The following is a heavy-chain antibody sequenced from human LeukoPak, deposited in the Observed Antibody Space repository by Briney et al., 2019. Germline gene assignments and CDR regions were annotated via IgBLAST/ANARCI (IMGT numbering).Heavy chain of an antibody. CDR3: ASARPTSSWTAFDI. CDR1: GFTFSSDV. J-gene: IGHJ3*02. CDR2: IWFDGNNK. Sequence: GRSLRLSCAASGFTFSSDVMHWVRQAPGKGLEWGTIIWFDGNNKYYADSVKGRFTISRDNSKNTPYLQMNSLRAEDTAVYYCASARPTSSWTAFDIWGQGTMVTVSS. V-gene: IGHV3-33*01. D-gene: IGHD6-13*01.